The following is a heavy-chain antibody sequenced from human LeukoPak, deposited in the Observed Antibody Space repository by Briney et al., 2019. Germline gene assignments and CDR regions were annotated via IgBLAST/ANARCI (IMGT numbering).Heavy chain of an antibody. D-gene: IGHD1-26*01. CDR2: IWYDGSSK. Sequence: GGPLRLSCAASGFTHSGYDMHWVPQAPGKGLEWVAFIWYDGSSKYYADSVKGRFTISRDNPKNTLYLQMNSLRAEETAVYYCARELPPLVKFYFYHWGQGTLVTVSS. J-gene: IGHJ4*02. CDR1: GFTHSGYD. V-gene: IGHV3-33*08. CDR3: ARELPPLVKFYFYH.